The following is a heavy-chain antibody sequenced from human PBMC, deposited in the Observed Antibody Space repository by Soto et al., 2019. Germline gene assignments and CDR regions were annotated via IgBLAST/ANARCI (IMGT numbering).Heavy chain of an antibody. V-gene: IGHV2-26*01. D-gene: IGHD5-12*01. CDR3: ARIRVATICYSFDY. J-gene: IGHJ4*02. Sequence: SGPTLVNPTETRTLTCTVSGFSLSNARMGVSWIRQPPGKALEWLAHIFSNDEKSYSTSLKSRLTISKDTSKSQVVLTMTNMDPVDTATYYCARIRVATICYSFDYWGQGTLVTVSS. CDR1: GFSLSNARMG. CDR2: IFSNDEK.